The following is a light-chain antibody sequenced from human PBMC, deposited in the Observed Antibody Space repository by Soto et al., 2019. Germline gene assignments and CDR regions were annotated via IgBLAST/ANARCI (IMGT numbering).Light chain of an antibody. Sequence: DIVMTQSPDSLAVSLGERATINCKSSQSVLHSSNNKNYLAWYQQKPGQPPKLIIYWASTRESGVPDRFRGSGSGTDFTLTISTLQAEYVAVYYCQQYYDTPYTFGQGTRLEIK. CDR3: QQYYDTPYT. V-gene: IGKV4-1*01. J-gene: IGKJ2*01. CDR2: WAS. CDR1: QSVLHSSNNKNY.